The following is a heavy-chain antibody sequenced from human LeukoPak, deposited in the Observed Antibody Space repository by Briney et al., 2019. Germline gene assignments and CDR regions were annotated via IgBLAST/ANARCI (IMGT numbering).Heavy chain of an antibody. CDR1: GGSISSSSYY. D-gene: IGHD3-22*01. Sequence: KPSETLSLTCTVSGGSISSSSYYWGWIRQPPGKGLEWIGSIYYSGSTYYNPSPKSRVTISVDTSKNQFSLKLSSVTAADTAVYYCARQDSSGYYGIDYWGQGTLVTVSS. CDR3: ARQDSSGYYGIDY. J-gene: IGHJ4*02. V-gene: IGHV4-39*01. CDR2: IYYSGST.